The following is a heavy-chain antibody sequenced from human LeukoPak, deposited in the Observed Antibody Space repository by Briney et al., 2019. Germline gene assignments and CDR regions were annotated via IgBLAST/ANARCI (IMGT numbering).Heavy chain of an antibody. V-gene: IGHV4-34*01. CDR3: ARGSYDFWSGYYPHWFDP. CDR2: INHSGST. D-gene: IGHD3-3*01. Sequence: PSETLSLTCAVYGGSFSGYYWSWIRQPPGKGLEWLGEINHSGSTNYNPSLKSRVTISVDTSKNQFSLKLSSVTAADTAVYYCARGSYDFWSGYYPHWFDPWGQGTLVTVSS. J-gene: IGHJ5*02. CDR1: GGSFSGYY.